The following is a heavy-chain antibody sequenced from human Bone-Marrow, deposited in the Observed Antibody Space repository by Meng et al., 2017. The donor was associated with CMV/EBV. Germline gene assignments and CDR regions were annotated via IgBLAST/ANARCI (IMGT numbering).Heavy chain of an antibody. J-gene: IGHJ4*02. V-gene: IGHV4-39*07. Sequence: SETLSLTCTVSGGSISSSSYYWGWIRQPPGKGLEWIGSIYYSGSTYYNPSLKSRLTISVDTSKNQFSLKLSSVTAADTAVYYCASRAHYYGSGSYKDYWGQGTLVTVSS. CDR2: IYYSGST. CDR1: GGSISSSSYY. D-gene: IGHD3-10*01. CDR3: ASRAHYYGSGSYKDY.